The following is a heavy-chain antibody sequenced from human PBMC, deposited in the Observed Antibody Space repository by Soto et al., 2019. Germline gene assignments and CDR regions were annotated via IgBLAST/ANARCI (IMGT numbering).Heavy chain of an antibody. CDR1: GGSISSSSYY. V-gene: IGHV4-39*01. CDR3: ASRRSGGYEVFDY. D-gene: IGHD5-12*01. Sequence: PSETLSLTCTVSGGSISSSSYYWGWIRQPPGKGLEWIGSIYYSGSTYYNPSLKSRVTISVDTSKNQFSLKLSSVTAADTAVYYCASRRSGGYEVFDYWGQGTLVTVSS. CDR2: IYYSGST. J-gene: IGHJ4*02.